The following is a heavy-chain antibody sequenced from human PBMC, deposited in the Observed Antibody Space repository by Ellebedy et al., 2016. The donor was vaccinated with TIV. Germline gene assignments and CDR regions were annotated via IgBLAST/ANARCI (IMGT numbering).Heavy chain of an antibody. J-gene: IGHJ4*02. CDR3: ARVISGY. Sequence: SETLSLXCAVYGGSFSGYYWSWIRQPPGKGLEWIGEINHSGSTNYNPSLKSRVTISVDTSKNQFSLKLSSVTAADTAVYYCARVISGYWGQGTLVTVSS. V-gene: IGHV4-34*01. D-gene: IGHD3-10*01. CDR1: GGSFSGYY. CDR2: INHSGST.